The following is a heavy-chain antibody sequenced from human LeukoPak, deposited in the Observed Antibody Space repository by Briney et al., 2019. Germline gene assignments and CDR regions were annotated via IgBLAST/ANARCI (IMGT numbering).Heavy chain of an antibody. J-gene: IGHJ4*02. V-gene: IGHV3-30-3*01. CDR2: ISYDGNDK. CDR1: GFTFSNYA. D-gene: IGHD5-18*01. CDR3: ARDRDTAMGL. Sequence: PGGSLRLSCAASGFTFSNYAVHWVRQAPGKGLEWVAIISYDGNDKYYTDSVKGRFTISRDKSKNTLYLQMNSLRAEDTAVYYCARDRDTAMGLWGQGTLVTVSS.